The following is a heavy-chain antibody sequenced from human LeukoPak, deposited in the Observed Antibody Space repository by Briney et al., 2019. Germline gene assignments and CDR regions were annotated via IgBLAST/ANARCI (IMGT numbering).Heavy chain of an antibody. J-gene: IGHJ4*02. CDR2: IRKDGSDK. Sequence: GGSLRLSCGASGFTFSRYGMHWVRQAPGKGLKWVTYIRKDGSDKYYADSVKGRFTISRDSSKNMMYLQMTSLRAEDTALYYCAKDSNWAFDYWGQGTLVSVSS. V-gene: IGHV3-30*02. D-gene: IGHD7-27*01. CDR3: AKDSNWAFDY. CDR1: GFTFSRYG.